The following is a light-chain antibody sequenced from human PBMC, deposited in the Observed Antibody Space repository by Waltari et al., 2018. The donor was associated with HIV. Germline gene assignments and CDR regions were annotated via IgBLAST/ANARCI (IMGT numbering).Light chain of an antibody. CDR3: SSLTNSATLSVL. V-gene: IGLV2-14*01. CDR1: NSDIGYYNY. Sequence: QFALTQPASVSGSPGQSITVSCTGTNSDIGYYNYVSWYQQHPGKAPKLIIYEVSNRPAGVFNRFSGSKSGNTASLTISGLQAEDEADYFCSSLTNSATLSVLFGGGTKLTVL. J-gene: IGLJ3*02. CDR2: EVS.